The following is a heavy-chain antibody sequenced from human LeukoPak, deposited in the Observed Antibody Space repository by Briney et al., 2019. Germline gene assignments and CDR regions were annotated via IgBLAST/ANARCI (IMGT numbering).Heavy chain of an antibody. J-gene: IGHJ6*03. D-gene: IGHD1-26*01. CDR3: ARVGVGGPYYYMDV. Sequence: PSETLSLTCTVSGGSISSSSHYWGWSRQAPGKGLEWIGRIYHSGSTHYNPSLKSRVTISVDTSKNQFSLTLSSVTAADTAVYYCARVGVGGPYYYMDVWGKGTTVTVSS. V-gene: IGHV4-39*01. CDR2: IYHSGST. CDR1: GGSISSSSHY.